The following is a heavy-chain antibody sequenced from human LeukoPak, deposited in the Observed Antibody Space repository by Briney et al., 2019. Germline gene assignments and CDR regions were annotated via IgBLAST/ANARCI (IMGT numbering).Heavy chain of an antibody. V-gene: IGHV3-21*01. D-gene: IGHD2-2*01. CDR1: GFTCNTYS. CDR3: ANHFACGSTSCPPFDS. J-gene: IGHJ4*02. CDR2: ISDNSNYI. Sequence: GGSLRPSCAASGFTCNTYSMNWVRQAPGKGLEWVSSISDNSNYIYYSDSVEGRFTISRDNAKNSLYLQMNSLRVEDTAVYYCANHFACGSTSCPPFDSWGQGTLVTVSS.